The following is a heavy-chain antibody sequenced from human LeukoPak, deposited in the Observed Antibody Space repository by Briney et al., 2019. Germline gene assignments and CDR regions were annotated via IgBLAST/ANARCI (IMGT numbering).Heavy chain of an antibody. D-gene: IGHD2-21*02. Sequence: SETLSLTCAVYGGSFSGYYWSWIRQPPGKGLEWIGEINHSGSTNYNPSLKSRVTISVDTSKNQFSLKLSSVTAADTAVYYCASFTHIVVVTATHGGGYFDYWGQGTLVTVSS. CDR1: GGSFSGYY. V-gene: IGHV4-34*01. J-gene: IGHJ4*02. CDR3: ASFTHIVVVTATHGGGYFDY. CDR2: INHSGST.